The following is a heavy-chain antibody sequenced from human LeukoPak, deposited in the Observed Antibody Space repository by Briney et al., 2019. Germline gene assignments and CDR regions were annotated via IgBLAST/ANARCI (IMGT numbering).Heavy chain of an antibody. V-gene: IGHV1-69*04. CDR2: IIPIFGIA. J-gene: IGHJ4*02. CDR3: ARVSSGWYGFGY. Sequence: SVKVSCKASGGTFSSYAISWVRQAPGQGLEWMGRIIPIFGIANYAQKLQGRVTMTTDTSTSTAYMELRSLRSDDTAVYYCARVSSGWYGFGYWGQGTLVTVSS. D-gene: IGHD6-19*01. CDR1: GGTFSSYA.